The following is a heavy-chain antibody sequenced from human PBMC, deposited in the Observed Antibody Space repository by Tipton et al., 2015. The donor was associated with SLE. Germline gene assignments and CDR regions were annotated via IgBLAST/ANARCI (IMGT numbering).Heavy chain of an antibody. V-gene: IGHV4-34*01. Sequence: TLSLTCAVYGGSFSGYYWSWIRQPPGKGLEWIGEINHSGSTNYNPSLKSRVTISFDTSKNQFSLKLSSVTAADTAVYYCARGELIGWFDPWGQGTLVTVSS. CDR1: GGSFSGYY. CDR2: INHSGST. CDR3: ARGELIGWFDP. D-gene: IGHD2-21*01. J-gene: IGHJ5*02.